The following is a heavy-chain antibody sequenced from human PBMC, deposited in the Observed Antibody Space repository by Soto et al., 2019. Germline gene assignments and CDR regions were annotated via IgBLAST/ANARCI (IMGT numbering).Heavy chain of an antibody. CDR3: AKDPYYYDSSGYFDY. V-gene: IGHV3-30*18. CDR2: ISYDGSNK. D-gene: IGHD3-22*01. J-gene: IGHJ4*02. Sequence: QVQLVESGGGVVQPGRSLRLSCAASGFTFSSYGMHWVRQAPGKGLEWVAVISYDGSNKYYADSVKGRFTISRDNSKNTLYLQMNSLRAEDTAVYYRAKDPYYYDSSGYFDYWGQGTLVTVSS. CDR1: GFTFSSYG.